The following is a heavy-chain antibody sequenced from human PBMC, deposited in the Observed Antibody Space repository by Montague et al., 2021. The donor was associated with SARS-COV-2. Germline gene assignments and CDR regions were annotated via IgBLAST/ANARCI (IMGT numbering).Heavy chain of an antibody. CDR2: IYYSGST. D-gene: IGHD3-10*01. Sequence: TLSLTCTISGDFVSSDGYYWSWIRQHPGKGLEWIGDIYYSGSTHYNPSLKSRVTISVDTSKNQFSLKLSSVTAADTAVDYCAREVMGSVNYYQAIKYGLDVWGQGTTVTVSS. CDR3: AREVMGSVNYYQAIKYGLDV. V-gene: IGHV4-31*03. CDR1: GDFVSSDGYY. J-gene: IGHJ6*02.